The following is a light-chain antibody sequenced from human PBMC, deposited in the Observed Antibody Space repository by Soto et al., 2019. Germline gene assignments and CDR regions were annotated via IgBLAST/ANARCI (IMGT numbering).Light chain of an antibody. CDR3: QQYGSSGT. V-gene: IGKV3-20*01. Sequence: EMVLTQSPGTLSLSPGERTTLSCRASQSISRYLAWYQQKPGQGPRLLIYGASNRATGIPDRFSGSGSGTDFTLTISRLEPEDFAVYYCQQYGSSGTFGQGTKVDNK. CDR2: GAS. J-gene: IGKJ1*01. CDR1: QSISRY.